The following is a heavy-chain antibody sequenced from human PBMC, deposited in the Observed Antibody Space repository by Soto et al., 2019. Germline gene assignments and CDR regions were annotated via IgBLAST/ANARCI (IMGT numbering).Heavy chain of an antibody. D-gene: IGHD2-21*02. CDR2: INAGNGNT. CDR1: GYTFTSYA. J-gene: IGHJ4*02. V-gene: IGHV1-3*01. Sequence: ASVKLSCKASGYTFTSYAMHWVRQAPGQRLEWMGWINAGNGNTKYSQKFQGRVTITRDTSASTAYMELSSLRSADTAVYYCAGCIVVATALDSWGKGTLVTVPQ. CDR3: AGCIVVATALDS.